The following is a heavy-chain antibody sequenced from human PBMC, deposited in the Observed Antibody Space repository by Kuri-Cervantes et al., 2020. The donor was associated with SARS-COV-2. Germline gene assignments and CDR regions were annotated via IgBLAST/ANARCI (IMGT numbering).Heavy chain of an antibody. CDR1: GGSISGDY. Sequence: GSLRLSCTVSGGSISGDYWSWIRQPPGKGLEWIGYVYFSGNTYYNPSFESRVTISVDRSKSQFSLRLTSVSAADTAVYYCARTAMRNYLEPWGQGTLVTVSS. CDR2: VYFSGNT. J-gene: IGHJ4*02. D-gene: IGHD3-10*01. CDR3: ARTAMRNYLEP. V-gene: IGHV4-59*01.